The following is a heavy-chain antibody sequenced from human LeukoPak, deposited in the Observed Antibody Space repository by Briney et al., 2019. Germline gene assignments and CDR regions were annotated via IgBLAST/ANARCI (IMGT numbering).Heavy chain of an antibody. Sequence: SETLSLTCAVYGGSFSGYYWSWIRQPPGKGLEWIGEINHSGSTNYNPSLKSRVTISVDTSKNQFSLELSSVTAADTAVYYCARGRLRYFDWSMNAFDIWGQGTMVTVSS. V-gene: IGHV4-34*01. J-gene: IGHJ3*02. CDR2: INHSGST. CDR1: GGSFSGYY. D-gene: IGHD3-9*01. CDR3: ARGRLRYFDWSMNAFDI.